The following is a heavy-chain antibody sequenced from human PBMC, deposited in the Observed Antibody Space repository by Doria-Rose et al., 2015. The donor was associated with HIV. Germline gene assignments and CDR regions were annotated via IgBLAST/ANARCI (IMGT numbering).Heavy chain of an antibody. CDR1: GGSFSGYY. V-gene: IGHV4-34*01. CDR2: INHGGST. D-gene: IGHD4-17*01. CDR3: ARGPSDFGDYVAFQH. Sequence: TCAVYGGSFSGYYWTLIRQSPGKGLEWIGEINHGGSTNYNPSLKSRVTISLDMSKNQFSLKVASVTAADTAVYYCARGPSDFGDYVAFQHWGQGTLGTVSS. J-gene: IGHJ1*01.